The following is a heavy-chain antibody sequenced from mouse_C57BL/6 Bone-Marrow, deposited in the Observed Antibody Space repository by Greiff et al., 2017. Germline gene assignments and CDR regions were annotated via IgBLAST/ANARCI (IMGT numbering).Heavy chain of an antibody. CDR3: ARGLHYCYDPYYFDY. Sequence: DVQLQESGPGLAKPSQSLSLTCSVTGYSITSDYWNWIRKFPGNKLEYMGYISYSGSTYYNPSLKSRISITRDTSKNQYYLQLNSVTTEDTATYYCARGLHYCYDPYYFDYWGQGTTLTVSS. J-gene: IGHJ2*01. V-gene: IGHV3-8*01. CDR1: GYSITSDY. CDR2: ISYSGST. D-gene: IGHD2-12*01.